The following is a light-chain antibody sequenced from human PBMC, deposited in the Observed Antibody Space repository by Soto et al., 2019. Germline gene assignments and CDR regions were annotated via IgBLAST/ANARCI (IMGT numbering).Light chain of an antibody. CDR1: QSVSSSF. CDR2: GAS. Sequence: EIVLTQSPGTLSLSPGEGATISCRASQSVSSSFLAWYQQRPGQAPRLLIFGASYRATGIPDRFSGSGSGTDFTLTISRLEPEDFAVYYCQHYGNSPPEYTFGPGTNVDSK. J-gene: IGKJ3*01. CDR3: QHYGNSPPEYT. V-gene: IGKV3-20*01.